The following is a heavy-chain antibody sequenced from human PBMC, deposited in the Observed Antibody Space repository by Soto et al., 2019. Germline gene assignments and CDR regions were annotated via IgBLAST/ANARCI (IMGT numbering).Heavy chain of an antibody. Sequence: SVKVSCKASGGTFSSYAISWVRQAPGQGLEWMGGIIPIFGTANYTQKFQGRVTITADESTSTAHMELSSLRSEDTAVYYCARDPDPSPRRVGYFDYWGQGTLVTVSS. D-gene: IGHD2-15*01. CDR1: GGTFSSYA. J-gene: IGHJ4*02. V-gene: IGHV1-69*13. CDR3: ARDPDPSPRRVGYFDY. CDR2: IIPIFGTA.